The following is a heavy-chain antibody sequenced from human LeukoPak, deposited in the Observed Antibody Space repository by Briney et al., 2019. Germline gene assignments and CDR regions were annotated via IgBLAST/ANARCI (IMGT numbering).Heavy chain of an antibody. V-gene: IGHV3-21*01. CDR1: GFTFSSYS. CDR2: ISSSSGYI. D-gene: IGHD1-26*01. J-gene: IGHJ6*03. CDR3: ARVPYSGSYGAYYYMDV. Sequence: GGSLRLSCAASGFTFSSYSMNWVRQAPGKGLEWVSSISSSSGYIYHADSVKGRFTISRDNAKNSLYLQMNSLRAEDTAVYYCARVPYSGSYGAYYYMDVWGKGTTVTVSS.